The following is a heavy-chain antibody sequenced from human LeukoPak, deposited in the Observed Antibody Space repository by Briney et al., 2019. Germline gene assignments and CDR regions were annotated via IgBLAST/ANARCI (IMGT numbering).Heavy chain of an antibody. CDR3: ARVGPAYYYDSSGYDMSFDI. J-gene: IGHJ3*02. CDR2: ITSGSGSI. Sequence: GGSLRLSCAASGFPFSGYSMNWVRQAPGKGLEWVAYITSGSGSIYYADSVKGRFTISRDNAKNSLYLQMNSLRAEDTAVYYCARVGPAYYYDSSGYDMSFDIWGQGTMVTVSS. D-gene: IGHD3-22*01. CDR1: GFPFSGYS. V-gene: IGHV3-48*01.